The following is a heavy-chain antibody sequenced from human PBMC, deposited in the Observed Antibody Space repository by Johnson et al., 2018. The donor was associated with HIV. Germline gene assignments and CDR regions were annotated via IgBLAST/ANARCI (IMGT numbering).Heavy chain of an antibody. CDR2: ISYDGSNK. D-gene: IGHD3-16*02. CDR3: AREEYDYVWGSYRLVDI. J-gene: IGHJ3*02. CDR1: GLTFSDYY. Sequence: QLVESGGGLVKPGGSLRLSCAASGLTFSDYYMSWIRQAPGQGLEWVAVISYDGSNKYYADSVKGRFTISRDNSKNTLYLQMGSLRAEDMAVYYCAREEYDYVWGSYRLVDIWGQGTMVTVSS. V-gene: IGHV3-30*14.